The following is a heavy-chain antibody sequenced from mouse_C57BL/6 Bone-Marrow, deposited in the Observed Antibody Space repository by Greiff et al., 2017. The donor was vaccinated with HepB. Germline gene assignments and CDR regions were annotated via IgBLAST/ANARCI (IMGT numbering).Heavy chain of an antibody. CDR2: IDPSDSYT. CDR3: AREGDSSGYALDY. D-gene: IGHD3-2*02. J-gene: IGHJ2*01. V-gene: IGHV1-59*01. Sequence: QVQLQQPGAELVRPGTSVKLSCKASGYTFTSYWMHWVKQRPGQGLEWIGVIDPSDSYTNYNQKFKGKATLTVDTSSRTAYMQLSSLTSEDSVVYYCAREGDSSGYALDYWGQGTTLTVSS. CDR1: GYTFTSYW.